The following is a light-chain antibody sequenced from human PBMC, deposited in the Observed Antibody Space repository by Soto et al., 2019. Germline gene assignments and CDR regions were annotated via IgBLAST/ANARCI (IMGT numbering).Light chain of an antibody. CDR3: QQYINWPFT. J-gene: IGKJ3*01. V-gene: IGKV3-15*01. Sequence: EIVMTQSPATLSVSPGERATLSCRASQSVSSNLAWYQQKPGQAPRLLIYGASTRATGNPARFSGSGSGTEFTLTISSLQSEDFAVCYCQQYINWPFTFGPGTKVDI. CDR2: GAS. CDR1: QSVSSN.